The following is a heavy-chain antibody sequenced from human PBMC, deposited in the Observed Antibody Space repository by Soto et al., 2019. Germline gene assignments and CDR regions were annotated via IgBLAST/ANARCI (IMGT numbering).Heavy chain of an antibody. CDR1: GGSISSYY. CDR3: ARSENFHWLQTFDY. CDR2: IYYSGST. Sequence: SETLSLTCTVSGGSISSYYWSWIRQPPGKGLEWIGYIYYSGSTNYNPSLKSRVTISVDTSKNQFSLQLSSVTAADTAVYYCARSENFHWLQTFDYWGQGTLVTVS. V-gene: IGHV4-59*08. J-gene: IGHJ4*02. D-gene: IGHD3-9*01.